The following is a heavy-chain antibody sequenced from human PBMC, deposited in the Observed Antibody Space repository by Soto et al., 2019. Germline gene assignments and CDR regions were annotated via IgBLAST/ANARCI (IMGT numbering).Heavy chain of an antibody. V-gene: IGHV3-23*01. Sequence: EVQLLESGGGLEQPGGALRLACVASGFTFGNSVMTWVRQTPEQGMEWVSAISGSGDITVYADSVKGRFTISRDNSKSTLYLQMKSLRAEDTAIYYCAKKVPMPTGWFNPWGQGTPVTVSS. J-gene: IGHJ5*02. D-gene: IGHD2-2*01. CDR1: GFTFGNSV. CDR3: AKKVPMPTGWFNP. CDR2: ISGSGDIT.